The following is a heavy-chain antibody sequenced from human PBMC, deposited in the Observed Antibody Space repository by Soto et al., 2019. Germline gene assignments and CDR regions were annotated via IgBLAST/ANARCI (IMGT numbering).Heavy chain of an antibody. CDR1: GFTFTSYG. J-gene: IGHJ6*02. D-gene: IGHD4-4*01. Sequence: GGSLRLSCAASGFTFTSYGMHWVRQAPGKGLEWMALILHDGSAEYYADSVKGRFTISRDNSKNTLYLQMNSLRAEDTAVYYCARSRDGYSFYFYYGMDGCGQRTTVTVPS. CDR2: ILHDGSAE. CDR3: ARSRDGYSFYFYYGMDG. V-gene: IGHV3-30*03.